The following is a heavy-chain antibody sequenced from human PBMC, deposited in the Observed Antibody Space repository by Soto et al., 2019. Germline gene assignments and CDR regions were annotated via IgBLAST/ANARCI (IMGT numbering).Heavy chain of an antibody. CDR3: ARAQGVYYDSSGYY. V-gene: IGHV4-61*01. D-gene: IGHD3-22*01. CDR2: IYYSGST. J-gene: IGHJ4*02. Sequence: QVQLQESGPGLVKPSETLSLTCTVSGGSVSSGSYYWSWIRQPPGKGLEWIGYIYYSGSTNYNPSLKSRGTISVDTSKNQFSLKLSSVTAADTAVYYCARAQGVYYDSSGYYWGQGTLVTVSS. CDR1: GGSVSSGSYY.